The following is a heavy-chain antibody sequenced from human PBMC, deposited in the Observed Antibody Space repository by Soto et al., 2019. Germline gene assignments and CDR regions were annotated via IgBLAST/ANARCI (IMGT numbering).Heavy chain of an antibody. D-gene: IGHD1-26*01. V-gene: IGHV3-64D*06. Sequence: EVQLVESGGGLVQPGGSLRLSCSASGFTFSYYAMHWVRQAPGKGLEYVSAISSNGDNTYYADSVKGRFTISRDISKNTLYLQMSSLRAEDTAVYYCVRSTGRIDLWGQGTLVTVSS. CDR2: ISSNGDNT. CDR1: GFTFSYYA. J-gene: IGHJ4*02. CDR3: VRSTGRIDL.